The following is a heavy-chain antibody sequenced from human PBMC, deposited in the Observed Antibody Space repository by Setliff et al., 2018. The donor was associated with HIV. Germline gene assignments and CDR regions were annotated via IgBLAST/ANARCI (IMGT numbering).Heavy chain of an antibody. CDR2: INYSGRT. CDR1: GGSISSSSYY. V-gene: IGHV4-39*01. Sequence: PSETLSLTCTVSGGSISSSSYYWGWIRQPPGKGLEWIGSINYSGRTRYNASLKSRVTIFADTPTNQFSLVLNSVTAADTALYYCARQKYWSGYYGEGYYYYMDVWGKGTTVTVSS. J-gene: IGHJ6*03. D-gene: IGHD3-3*01. CDR3: ARQKYWSGYYGEGYYYYMDV.